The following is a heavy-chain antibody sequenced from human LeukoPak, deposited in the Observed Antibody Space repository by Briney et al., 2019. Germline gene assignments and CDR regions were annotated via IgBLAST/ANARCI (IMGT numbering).Heavy chain of an antibody. D-gene: IGHD3-10*01. V-gene: IGHV1-69*04. CDR2: IIPILGIA. CDR1: GGTFSSYA. CDR3: ARDPRESISTMVRGVIDDH. J-gene: IGHJ5*02. Sequence: SVKVSCKASGGTFSSYAISWVRQAPGQGLEWMGRIIPILGIANYAQKFQGRVTITADKSTSTAYMELSSLRSEDTAVYYCARDPRESISTMVRGVIDDHWGQGTLVTVSS.